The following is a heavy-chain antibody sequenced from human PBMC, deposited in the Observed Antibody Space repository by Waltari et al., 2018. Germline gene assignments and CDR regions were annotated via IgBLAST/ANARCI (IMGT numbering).Heavy chain of an antibody. V-gene: IGHV3-21*03. D-gene: IGHD3-3*01. CDR1: GFTFSSYS. CDR3: ARGGSEPYYDFWSDKYYFDY. CDR2: ISSSSSYI. Sequence: EVQLVESGGGLVKPGGSLRLSCAASGFTFSSYSMNWVRQAPGKGLEWVSSISSSSSYIYYADSVKGRFTISRDNAKNSLYLQMNSLRAEDTAVYYCARGGSEPYYDFWSDKYYFDYWGQGTLVTVSS. J-gene: IGHJ4*02.